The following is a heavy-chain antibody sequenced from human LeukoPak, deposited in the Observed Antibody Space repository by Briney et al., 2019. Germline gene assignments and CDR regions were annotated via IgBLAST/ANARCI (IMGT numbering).Heavy chain of an antibody. CDR2: IYYSGST. Sequence: SSETLSLTCTVSGGSISSSSYYWGWIRQPPGKGLEWIGSIYYSGSTYYNPSLKSRVTISVDTSKNQFSLKLSSVTAADTAVYYCARQGSFWQPIDCWGQGTLVTVSS. CDR1: GGSISSSSYY. D-gene: IGHD3-3*01. V-gene: IGHV4-39*01. CDR3: ARQGSFWQPIDC. J-gene: IGHJ4*02.